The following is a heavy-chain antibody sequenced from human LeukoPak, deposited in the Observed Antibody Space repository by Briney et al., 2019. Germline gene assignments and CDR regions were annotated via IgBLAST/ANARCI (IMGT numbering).Heavy chain of an antibody. CDR1: GYSFTSYW. CDR3: ARGLYYDSSGSLSGYFDY. D-gene: IGHD3-22*01. V-gene: IGHV5-51*01. Sequence: GESLKISCKGSGYSFTSYWIGWVRQMPGKGLEWMGIIYPGDSDTRYSPSFQGQVTISADKSISTAYLQWSSLKASDTAMYYCARGLYYDSSGSLSGYFDYWGQGTLVTVSS. J-gene: IGHJ4*02. CDR2: IYPGDSDT.